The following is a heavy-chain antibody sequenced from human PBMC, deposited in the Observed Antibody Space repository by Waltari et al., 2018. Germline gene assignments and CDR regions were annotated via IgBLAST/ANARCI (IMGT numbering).Heavy chain of an antibody. V-gene: IGHV3-9*01. Sequence: EVQLVESGGALVQPGRSLRLSCATSGFPYDDFAMHWVREVPGKGLEWVAGITGNSGKVDYAGSVKGRFTISRDNAKNLLFLQMNSLRPEDTALYYCTKDLTHTNYEGFANWGLGTLVTVSS. CDR2: ITGNSGKV. CDR1: GFPYDDFA. CDR3: TKDLTHTNYEGFAN. J-gene: IGHJ4*02. D-gene: IGHD3-16*01.